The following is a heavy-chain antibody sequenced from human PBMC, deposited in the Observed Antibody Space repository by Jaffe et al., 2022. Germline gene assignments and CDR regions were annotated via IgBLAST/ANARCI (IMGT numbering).Heavy chain of an antibody. J-gene: IGHJ6*03. CDR2: IYHSGST. V-gene: IGHV4-30-2*01. D-gene: IGHD2-21*01. Sequence: QLQLQESGSGLVKPSQTLSLTCAVSGGSISSGGYSWSWIRQPPGKGLEWIGYIYHSGSTYYNPSLKSRVTISVDRSKNQFSLKLSSVTAADTAVYYCARGGSYCGGDCWEYYYYMDVWGKGTTVTVSS. CDR1: GGSISSGGYS. CDR3: ARGGSYCGGDCWEYYYYMDV.